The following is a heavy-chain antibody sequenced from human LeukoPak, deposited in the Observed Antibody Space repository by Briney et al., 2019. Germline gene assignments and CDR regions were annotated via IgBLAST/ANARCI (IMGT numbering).Heavy chain of an antibody. CDR3: AEGRNFDY. V-gene: IGHV1-2*02. CDR2: INPNSGGT. CDR1: GYAFSGYF. Sequence: ASVKVSCKAYGYAFSGYFLHWVRQAPGQGLEWMGWINPNSGGTNYAQKFHGRVTMTRDTSISTAYMELSRLRSDDKDVYYCAEGRNFDYWGQGTLVTVSS. D-gene: IGHD6-6*01. J-gene: IGHJ4*02.